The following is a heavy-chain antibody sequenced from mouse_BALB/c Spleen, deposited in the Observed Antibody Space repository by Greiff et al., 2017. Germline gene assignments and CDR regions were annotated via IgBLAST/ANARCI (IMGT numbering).Heavy chain of an antibody. J-gene: IGHJ3*01. CDR2: IYPGDGDT. D-gene: IGHD1-3*01. Sequence: QVQLQQSGAELMRPGSSVKISCKASGYAFSSYWMNWVKQRPGQGLEWIGQIYPGDGDTNYNGKFKGKATLTADKSSSTAYMQLSSLTSEDSAVYFCASGGKDWFAYWGQGTLVTVSA. CDR3: ASGGKDWFAY. V-gene: IGHV1-80*01. CDR1: GYAFSSYW.